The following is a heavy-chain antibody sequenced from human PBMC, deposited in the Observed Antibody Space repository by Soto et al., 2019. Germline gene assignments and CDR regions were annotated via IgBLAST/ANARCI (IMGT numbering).Heavy chain of an antibody. Sequence: PSQTLSLTCVISGDSVSSNSAAWNWIRQSPSRGLEWLGRTYYRSKWYNDYAVSVKSRITINPDTSKNQFSLQLNSVTPEDTAVYYCARGVIVVVSEYYYYYMDVWGKGTTVTVSS. CDR1: GDSVSSNSAA. V-gene: IGHV6-1*01. J-gene: IGHJ6*03. CDR2: TYYRSKWYN. D-gene: IGHD2-2*01. CDR3: ARGVIVVVSEYYYYYMDV.